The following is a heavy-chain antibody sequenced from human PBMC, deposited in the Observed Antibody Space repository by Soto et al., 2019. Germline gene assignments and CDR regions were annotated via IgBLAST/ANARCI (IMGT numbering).Heavy chain of an antibody. CDR2: TSYDGSNK. V-gene: IGHV3-30*04. D-gene: IGHD6-13*01. Sequence: GGALRLSCAASGFTFSSYAIHWVRQAPGKGLEWVTVTSYDGSNKYYADSVRGRFTISRDNSKNTLYLQMNSLRPEDTAVYYCARDRSIASADPFDYWGQGTLVTVSS. CDR3: ARDRSIASADPFDY. J-gene: IGHJ4*02. CDR1: GFTFSSYA.